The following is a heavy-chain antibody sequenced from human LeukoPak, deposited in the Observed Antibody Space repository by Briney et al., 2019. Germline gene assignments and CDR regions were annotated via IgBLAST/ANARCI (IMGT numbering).Heavy chain of an antibody. CDR1: GFTFSNAW. CDR2: IKSKTDGGTT. V-gene: IGHV3-15*01. J-gene: IGHJ4*02. D-gene: IGHD5-18*01. CDR3: TTRWIRLGRASDY. Sequence: PGGSLRLSCAASGFTFSNAWMSWVRQAPGRGLEWVGRIKSKTDGGTTDYAAPVKGRFTISRDDSKNTLYLQMNSLKTEDTAVYYCTTRWIRLGRASDYWGQGTLVTVSS.